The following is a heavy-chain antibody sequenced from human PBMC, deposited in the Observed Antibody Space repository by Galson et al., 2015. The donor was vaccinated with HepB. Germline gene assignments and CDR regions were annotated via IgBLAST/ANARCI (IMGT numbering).Heavy chain of an antibody. CDR3: ARVGWELRPLDY. D-gene: IGHD1-26*01. V-gene: IGHV3-23*01. CDR1: GFTFSSYA. J-gene: IGHJ4*02. Sequence: SLRLSCAASGFTFSSYAMSWVRQAPGKGLEWVSAISGSASCTYYGDSVKGRFTISRDNSKNRLYLQMNSLRAGDTAVYYCARVGWELRPLDYWGQGTLVTVSS. CDR2: ISGSASCT.